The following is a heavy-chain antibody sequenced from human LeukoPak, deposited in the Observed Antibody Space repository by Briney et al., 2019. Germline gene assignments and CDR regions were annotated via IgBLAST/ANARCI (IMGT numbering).Heavy chain of an antibody. D-gene: IGHD1-1*01. J-gene: IGHJ4*02. CDR2: IYSGGST. CDR3: ARVNVVPYNNAYYFDY. V-gene: IGHV3-53*01. CDR1: GFTVSSNY. Sequence: GGSLRLSCAASGFTVSSNYMSWVRQAPGKGLEWVSVIYSGGSTYYADSVKGRFTISRDNSKNTQYLQMNSLRAEDTAVYYCARVNVVPYNNAYYFDYWGQGTLVTVSS.